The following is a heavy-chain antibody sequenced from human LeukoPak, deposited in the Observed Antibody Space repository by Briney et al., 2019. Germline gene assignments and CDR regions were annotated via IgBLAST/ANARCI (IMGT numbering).Heavy chain of an antibody. V-gene: IGHV3-11*06. Sequence: GGSLRLSCAASGFTFSDYYMSWIRQAPGKGLEWVSSISSSSSYIYYADSVKGRFTISRDNAKNSLYLQMNSLRAEDTAVYYCARGASRSQPPGYWGQGTLVTVSS. CDR2: ISSSSSYI. CDR3: ARGASRSQPPGY. J-gene: IGHJ4*02. CDR1: GFTFSDYY. D-gene: IGHD5-18*01.